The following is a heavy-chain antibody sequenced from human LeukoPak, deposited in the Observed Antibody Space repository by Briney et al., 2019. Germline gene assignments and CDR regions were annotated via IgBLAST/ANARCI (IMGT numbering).Heavy chain of an antibody. D-gene: IGHD3-10*01. CDR2: INEDGSGT. CDR3: ARDSSRASGSSNDY. V-gene: IGHV3-7*04. Sequence: PGGSLRLSCAPSGFTFSNDWLTWFRQAPGKGLEWVANINEDGSGTYYVVSVKGRFSISRDNAKNLLTLQMNTLRAEDTAVYFCARDSSRASGSSNDYWGQGTLVTVSS. J-gene: IGHJ4*02. CDR1: GFTFSNDW.